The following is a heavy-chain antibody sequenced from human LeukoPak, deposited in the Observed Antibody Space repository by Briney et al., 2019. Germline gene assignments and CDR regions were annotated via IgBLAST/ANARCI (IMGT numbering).Heavy chain of an antibody. D-gene: IGHD6-6*01. V-gene: IGHV7-4-1*02. J-gene: IGHJ3*02. CDR3: ARVNAYEYSSSSGAFDI. CDR2: INTNTGNP. CDR1: GYTFTSYA. Sequence: GASVKVSCKASGYTFTSYAMNWVRQAPGQGLEWMGWINTNTGNPTYAQGFTGRFVFSLDTSVSTAYLQISSLKAEDTAVYYCARVNAYEYSSSSGAFDIWGQGTMVTVSS.